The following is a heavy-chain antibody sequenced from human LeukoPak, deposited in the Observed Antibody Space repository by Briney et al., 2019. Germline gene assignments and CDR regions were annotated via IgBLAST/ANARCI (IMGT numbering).Heavy chain of an antibody. CDR1: GGTFSSYA. V-gene: IGHV1-69*13. Sequence: RASVKVSCKASGGTFSSYAISWVRQAPGQGLEWMGGIIPIFGTANYAQKFQGRVTITADESTSTAYMELSSLRSEDTAVYYCARAVLEWLWVWFDPRGQGTLVTVSS. J-gene: IGHJ5*02. CDR3: ARAVLEWLWVWFDP. D-gene: IGHD3-3*01. CDR2: IIPIFGTA.